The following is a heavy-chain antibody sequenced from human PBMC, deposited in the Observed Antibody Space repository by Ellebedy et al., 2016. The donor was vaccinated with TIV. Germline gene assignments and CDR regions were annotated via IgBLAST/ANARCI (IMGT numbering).Heavy chain of an antibody. D-gene: IGHD3-22*01. J-gene: IGHJ4*02. Sequence: GESLKISCKGSGYSFTSYWISWVRQMPGKGLEWMGRIDPSDSYTNSSPSFQGHVTISADKSISTAYLQWSSLKASDTAMYYCAIVRGYDSSGYQFDYWGQGTLVTVSS. CDR3: AIVRGYDSSGYQFDY. CDR2: IDPSDSYT. V-gene: IGHV5-10-1*01. CDR1: GYSFTSYW.